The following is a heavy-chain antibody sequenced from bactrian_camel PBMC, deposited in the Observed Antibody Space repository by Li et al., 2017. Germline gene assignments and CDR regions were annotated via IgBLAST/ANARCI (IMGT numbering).Heavy chain of an antibody. CDR1: GFTRDRYC. Sequence: HVQLVESGGGSVQAGGSLRLSCTASGFTRDRYCMGWFRQAPGKEREAVAAFESDGRTNYDDSVKGRFTISKDNAKNTLYLQMNSLKSEDTAMYYCATLRRGRPCYEPLLSTYADNIYGQGTQVTVS. D-gene: IGHD7*01. V-gene: IGHV3S55*01. J-gene: IGHJ4*01. CDR2: FESDGRT.